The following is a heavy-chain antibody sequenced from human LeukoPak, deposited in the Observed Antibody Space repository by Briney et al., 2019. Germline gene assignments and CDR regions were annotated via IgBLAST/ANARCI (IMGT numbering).Heavy chain of an antibody. CDR3: AREIQSSGYYDY. D-gene: IGHD3-22*01. V-gene: IGHV3-74*01. Sequence: GGSLRLSCAASGFTFYSYWMHWVRQAPGKGLVWVSCINGDGSTSNYADSVKGRFTISRDNAKNSLYLQMNSLRAEDTAVYYCAREIQSSGYYDYWGQGTLVTVSS. CDR2: INGDGSTS. J-gene: IGHJ4*02. CDR1: GFTFYSYW.